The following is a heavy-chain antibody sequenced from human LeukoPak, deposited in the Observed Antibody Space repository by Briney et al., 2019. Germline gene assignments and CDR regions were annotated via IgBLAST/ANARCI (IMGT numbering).Heavy chain of an antibody. D-gene: IGHD5-24*01. Sequence: ASETLSLTCTVSGGSISSSSYYWGWIRQPPGKGLEWIGSIYYSGSTYYNPSLKSRVTISVDTSKNQFSLKLSSVTAADTAVYYCASRDGYNYAVDYWGQGTLVTVSS. CDR2: IYYSGST. V-gene: IGHV4-39*07. CDR3: ASRDGYNYAVDY. J-gene: IGHJ4*02. CDR1: GGSISSSSYY.